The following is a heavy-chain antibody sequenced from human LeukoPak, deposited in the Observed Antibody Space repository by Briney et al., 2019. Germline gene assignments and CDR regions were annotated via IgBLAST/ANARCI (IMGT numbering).Heavy chain of an antibody. CDR2: IYYSGST. Sequence: SETLSLTCTVSGGSISSSSYYWGWIRQPPGKGLEWIGSIYYSGSTYYNSSLKSRVTTSVDTSKNQFSLKLSSVTAADTAVYYCARQTPLVVVSATGCYFDYWGQGTLVTVSS. J-gene: IGHJ4*02. D-gene: IGHD2-15*01. CDR1: GGSISSSSYY. V-gene: IGHV4-39*01. CDR3: ARQTPLVVVSATGCYFDY.